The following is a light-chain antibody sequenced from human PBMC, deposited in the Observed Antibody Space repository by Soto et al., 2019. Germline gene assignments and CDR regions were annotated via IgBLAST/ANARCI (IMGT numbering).Light chain of an antibody. Sequence: QSVLTQPPSVSGSPRQSVSISCTGTSSDDGAYNYVSWYQQHPGEAPKLMISDVSRRPSGVPDRFSGSKSGNTASLTISGLQAEDEADYYGCSLAGSYTVIFGGGTKLTVL. CDR3: CSLAGSYTVI. CDR1: SSDDGAYNY. V-gene: IGLV2-11*02. CDR2: DVS. J-gene: IGLJ2*01.